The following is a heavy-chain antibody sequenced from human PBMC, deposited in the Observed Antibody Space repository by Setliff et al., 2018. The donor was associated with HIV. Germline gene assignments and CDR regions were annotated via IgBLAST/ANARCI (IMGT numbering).Heavy chain of an antibody. CDR2: IYYSGST. V-gene: IGHV4-34*01. CDR1: GGSFSDNY. J-gene: IGHJ4*02. D-gene: IGHD6-19*01. Sequence: SETLSLTCAVYGGSFSDNYWSWIRQPPGKGLEWIGNIYYSGSTNYNPPLKSRVTISVDTSKNQFSLRLTSVTAADTAVYYCARGVRDNSGWSSYYFDYWGQGTLVTVSS. CDR3: ARGVRDNSGWSSYYFDY.